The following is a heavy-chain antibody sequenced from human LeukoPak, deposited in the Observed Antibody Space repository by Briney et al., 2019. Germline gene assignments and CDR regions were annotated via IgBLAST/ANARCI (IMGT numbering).Heavy chain of an antibody. CDR1: GGSISSGGYY. J-gene: IGHJ3*02. CDR2: IYYSGST. CDR3: AGVVVRDNDAFDI. D-gene: IGHD3-10*01. V-gene: IGHV4-31*03. Sequence: SETLSLTCTVSGGSISSGGYYWSWIRQHPGKGLEWIGYIYYSGSTYYNPSLKSRVTISVDTSKNQFSLKLSSVTAADTAVYYCAGVVVRDNDAFDIWGQGTMVTVSS.